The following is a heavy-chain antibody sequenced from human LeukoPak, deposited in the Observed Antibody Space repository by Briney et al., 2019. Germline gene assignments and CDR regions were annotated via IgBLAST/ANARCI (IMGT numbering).Heavy chain of an antibody. CDR2: IYYSGST. J-gene: IGHJ5*02. CDR1: GGSISSGDYY. D-gene: IGHD4-17*01. Sequence: SQTLSLTCTVSGGSISSGDYYWSWIRQPPGKVLEWIGYIYYSGSTYYNPSLKSRVTISVDTSKNQFSLKLSSVEDAATDVYYCAHDADYGDHNSFDPWGQGTLVTVSS. V-gene: IGHV4-30-4*01. CDR3: AHDADYGDHNSFDP.